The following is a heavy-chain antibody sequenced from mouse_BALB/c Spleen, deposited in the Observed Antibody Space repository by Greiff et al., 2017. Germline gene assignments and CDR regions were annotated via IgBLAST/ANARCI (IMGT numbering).Heavy chain of an antibody. V-gene: IGHV2-9*02. CDR2: IWAGGST. CDR1: GFSLTSYG. J-gene: IGHJ4*01. Sequence: VQGVESGPGLVAPSQSLSITCTVSGFSLTSYGVHWVRQPPGKGLEWLGVIWAGGSTNYNSALMSRLSISKDNSKSQVFLKMNSLQTDDTAMYYCARVHDYDVMSGAMDYWGQGTSVTVSS. D-gene: IGHD2-4*01. CDR3: ARVHDYDVMSGAMDY.